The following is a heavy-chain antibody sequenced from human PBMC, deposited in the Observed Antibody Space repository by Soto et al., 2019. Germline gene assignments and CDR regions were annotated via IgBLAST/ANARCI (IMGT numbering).Heavy chain of an antibody. CDR2: IIPIFGTA. J-gene: IGHJ5*02. CDR1: GGTFSSYA. CDR3: AREFEQLVSWFDP. V-gene: IGHV1-69*13. D-gene: IGHD6-6*01. Sequence: SVKVSCKASGGTFSSYAISWARQAPGQGLEWMEGIIPIFGTANYAQKFQGRVTITADESTSTAYMEQSSLRSEDTAVYYCAREFEQLVSWFDPWGQGTLVTVSS.